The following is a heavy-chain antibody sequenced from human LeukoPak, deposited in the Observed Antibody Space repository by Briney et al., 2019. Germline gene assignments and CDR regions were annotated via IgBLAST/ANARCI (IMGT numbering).Heavy chain of an antibody. Sequence: GSLRLSCAASGFTFSSYSMNWVRQAPGKGLEWVSSISSSSSCIYYADSVKGRFTISRDNAKNSLYLQMNSLRAEDTAVYYCVRERGIVVVYDYWGQGTLVTVSS. CDR1: GFTFSSYS. D-gene: IGHD3-22*01. V-gene: IGHV3-21*01. CDR3: VRERGIVVVYDY. CDR2: ISSSSSCI. J-gene: IGHJ4*02.